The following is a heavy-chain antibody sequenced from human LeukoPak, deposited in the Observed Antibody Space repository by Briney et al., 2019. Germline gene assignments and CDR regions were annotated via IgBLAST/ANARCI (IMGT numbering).Heavy chain of an antibody. CDR3: ARDESWLPDY. J-gene: IGHJ4*02. D-gene: IGHD5-18*01. V-gene: IGHV3-48*03. CDR1: GFIFSSYE. CDR2: INTNGRTI. Sequence: EGSLRLSCAASGFIFSSYEMNWVRQAPGKGLEWLSYINTNGRTIYYADSVKGRFTISRDNAKNSLYLQMNSLRAEDTAVYYCARDESWLPDYWGQGTLVTVSS.